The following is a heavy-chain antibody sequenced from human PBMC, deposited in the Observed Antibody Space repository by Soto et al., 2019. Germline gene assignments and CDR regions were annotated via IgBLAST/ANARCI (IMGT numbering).Heavy chain of an antibody. Sequence: SGPTLVKPTQTLTLTCTFSGFSLSTSGVGVGWIRQPPGKALEWLALIYWDDDKRYSPSLKSRLTITKDTSKNQVVLTMTNMDPVDTATYYCAHLRSGWYRAPYAEYFQHWGQGTLVTVSS. D-gene: IGHD6-19*01. CDR1: GFSLSTSGVG. CDR3: AHLRSGWYRAPYAEYFQH. V-gene: IGHV2-5*02. CDR2: IYWDDDK. J-gene: IGHJ1*01.